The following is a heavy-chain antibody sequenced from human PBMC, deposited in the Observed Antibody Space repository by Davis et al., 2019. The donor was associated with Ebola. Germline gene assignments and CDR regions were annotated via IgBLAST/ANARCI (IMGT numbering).Heavy chain of an antibody. CDR1: GGTFSNHA. J-gene: IGHJ2*01. CDR2: ISAYNGNT. D-gene: IGHD6-19*01. Sequence: SVKVPCKASGGTFSNHAISWVRQAPGQGLEWMGWISAYNGNTNYAQKLQGRVTMTTDTSTSTAYMELRSLRSDDTAVYYCARLGSGWYWYFDLWGRGTLVTVSS. V-gene: IGHV1-18*01. CDR3: ARLGSGWYWYFDL.